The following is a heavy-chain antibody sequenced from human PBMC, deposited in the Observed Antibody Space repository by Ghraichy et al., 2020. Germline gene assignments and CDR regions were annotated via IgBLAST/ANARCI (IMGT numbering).Heavy chain of an antibody. Sequence: GESLNISCAASGFTLSSYSINWVRQAPGKGLEWISYITSSGKFISYADSVKGLFTVSRDNARNALYLQMNSLRGEDTAVYFCARASAVVRFYYYAALDVWGQGTTVTVSS. D-gene: IGHD4-23*01. J-gene: IGHJ6*02. CDR3: ARASAVVRFYYYAALDV. CDR1: GFTLSSYS. CDR2: ITSSGKFI. V-gene: IGHV3-48*01.